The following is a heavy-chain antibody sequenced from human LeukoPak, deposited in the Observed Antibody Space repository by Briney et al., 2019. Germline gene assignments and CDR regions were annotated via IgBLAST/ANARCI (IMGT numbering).Heavy chain of an antibody. V-gene: IGHV4-4*07. CDR2: IYSSGST. CDR3: ASGYYDDLEY. Sequence: SSETLSLTCTVSGGSIISYYWSWIRRPAGKGLEWIGRIYSSGSTNYNPSLKSRVTISVDTSKNQFSLKLSSVTAADTAVYYCASGYYDDLEYWGQGTLVTVSS. CDR1: GGSIISYY. J-gene: IGHJ4*02. D-gene: IGHD3-22*01.